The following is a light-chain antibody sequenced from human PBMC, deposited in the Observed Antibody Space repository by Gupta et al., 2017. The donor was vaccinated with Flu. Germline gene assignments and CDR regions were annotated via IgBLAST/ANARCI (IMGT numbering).Light chain of an antibody. CDR2: AAS. CDR3: QQTDTTPRT. J-gene: IGKJ1*01. CDR1: QSISSY. Sequence: DIQMTQSPSSLSAFIGDRVTLTCRASQSISSYLNWFQQKPRQAPELLIYAASTLQSGVPSRFSGSGSGTDFNLTISSLQPEDYATYYCQQTDTTPRTFGQGTKVEI. V-gene: IGKV1-39*01.